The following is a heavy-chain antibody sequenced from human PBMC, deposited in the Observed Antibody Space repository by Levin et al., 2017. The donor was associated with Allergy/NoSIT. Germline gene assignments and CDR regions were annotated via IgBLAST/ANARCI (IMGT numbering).Heavy chain of an antibody. CDR3: AKDPAPLYNSGWYSYYFDY. Sequence: GGSLRLSCAASGFTFSSYAMSWVRQAPGKGLEWVSAISASSGKTYYADSVKGRFTISRDDSKNTLYVQMNSLRAEDTAVYYCAKDPAPLYNSGWYSYYFDYWGQGTLVTVSS. J-gene: IGHJ4*02. V-gene: IGHV3-23*01. CDR2: ISASSGKT. CDR1: GFTFSSYA. D-gene: IGHD6-19*01.